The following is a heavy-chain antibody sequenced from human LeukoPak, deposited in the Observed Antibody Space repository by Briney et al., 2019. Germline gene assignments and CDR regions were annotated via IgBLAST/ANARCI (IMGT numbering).Heavy chain of an antibody. CDR2: ISSTGST. Sequence: SETLSLTCTVSGGSISSGGHYWSWIRQPAGKGLEYLGRISSTGSTNYNPSLRSRVTISADTSKNHFSLKLSSVTAADTAVYYCARGGIAARPFDYWGQGTLVTVSS. CDR1: GGSISSGGHY. D-gene: IGHD6-6*01. J-gene: IGHJ4*02. V-gene: IGHV4-61*02. CDR3: ARGGIAARPFDY.